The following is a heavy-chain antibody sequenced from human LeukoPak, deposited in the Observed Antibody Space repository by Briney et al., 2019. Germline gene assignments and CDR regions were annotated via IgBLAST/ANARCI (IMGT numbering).Heavy chain of an antibody. D-gene: IGHD5-18*01. CDR2: ISAYNGNT. CDR3: ARDEYSYGSDY. CDR1: GYAFASYG. J-gene: IGHJ4*02. Sequence: ASVKGSCKASGYAFASYGISWVRQAPGQGLERMGWISAYNGNTNYAQKLQGRVTMTTDTSTSTAYMELRSLRSDDTAVYYCARDEYSYGSDYWGQGTLVTVSS. V-gene: IGHV1-18*01.